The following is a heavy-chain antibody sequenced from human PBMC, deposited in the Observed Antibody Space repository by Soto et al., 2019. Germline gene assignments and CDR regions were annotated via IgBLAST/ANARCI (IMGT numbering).Heavy chain of an antibody. V-gene: IGHV1-3*01. Sequence: ASVKVSCKASGYTFTSYAMHWVRQAPGQRLEWMGWINAGNGNTKYSQKFQGRVTITRDTSASTAYMELSSLRSEDTAVYYCARGNYDYIWGSSNYYYMDVWGKGTTVTSP. CDR2: INAGNGNT. D-gene: IGHD3-16*01. CDR1: GYTFTSYA. J-gene: IGHJ6*03. CDR3: ARGNYDYIWGSSNYYYMDV.